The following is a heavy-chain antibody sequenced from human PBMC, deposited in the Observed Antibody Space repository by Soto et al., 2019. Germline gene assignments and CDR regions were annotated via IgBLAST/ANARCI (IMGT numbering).Heavy chain of an antibody. D-gene: IGHD2-2*02. V-gene: IGHV1-3*01. CDR1: GYTFTSYA. CDR3: ARDNCSSTSCYIGWNWFHP. J-gene: IGHJ5*02. Sequence: ASVKVSCKASGYTFTSYAMHWVRQAPGQRLEWMGWINAGNGNTKYSQKFQGRVTITRDTSASTAYMELSSLRSEDTAVYYCARDNCSSTSCYIGWNWFHPWGQGTLVTVSS. CDR2: INAGNGNT.